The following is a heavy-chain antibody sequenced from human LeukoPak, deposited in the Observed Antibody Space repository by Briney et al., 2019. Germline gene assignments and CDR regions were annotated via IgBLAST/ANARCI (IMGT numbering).Heavy chain of an antibody. CDR1: GYTFTAYY. V-gene: IGHV1-46*01. CDR2: INPSGSST. J-gene: IGHJ5*02. Sequence: GASVKVSCKSSGYTFTAYYMHWVRQAPGQGLEWMGIINPSGSSTSYAQKFQGRVTMTRDKSTSTVYFVLSSLISADKAVDYYPGDSDSSGRRGWFHPWGQGTVVSVPS. CDR3: PGDSDSSGRRGWFHP. D-gene: IGHD3-22*01.